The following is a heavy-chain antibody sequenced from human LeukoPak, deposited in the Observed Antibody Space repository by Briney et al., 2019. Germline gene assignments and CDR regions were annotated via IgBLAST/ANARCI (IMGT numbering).Heavy chain of an antibody. CDR1: GYTFTSYG. Sequence: GASVKVSCKASGYTFTSYGISWVRQAPGQGLEWMGWINPNSGGTNYAQKFQGRVTMTRDTSISTAYMELSRLRSDDTAVYYCARYPTGSIAALPTFDYWGQGTLVTVSS. V-gene: IGHV1-2*02. CDR3: ARYPTGSIAALPTFDY. J-gene: IGHJ4*02. D-gene: IGHD6-6*01. CDR2: INPNSGGT.